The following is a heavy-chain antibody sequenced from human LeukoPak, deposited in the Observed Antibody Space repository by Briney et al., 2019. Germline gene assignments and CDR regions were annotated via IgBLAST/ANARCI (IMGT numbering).Heavy chain of an antibody. J-gene: IGHJ4*02. V-gene: IGHV4-59*01. D-gene: IGHD3-10*01. CDR2: IFYSGST. Sequence: SETLSLTCTVSSGSISSYYWSWIRQPPGKGLEWIGYIFYSGSTNYNPSLKSRLTISVDTSKNQFSLKLGSVTAADTAVYYCARSIYGSGSYGYWGQGTLVTVSS. CDR1: SGSISSYY. CDR3: ARSIYGSGSYGY.